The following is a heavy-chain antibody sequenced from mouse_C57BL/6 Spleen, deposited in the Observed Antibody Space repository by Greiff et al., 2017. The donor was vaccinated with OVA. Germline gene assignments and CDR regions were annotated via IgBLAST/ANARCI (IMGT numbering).Heavy chain of an antibody. D-gene: IGHD2-1*01. J-gene: IGHJ4*01. CDR2: ISSGSSTI. Sequence: EVKLVESGGGLVKPGGSLKLSCAASGFTFSDYGMHWVRQAPEKGLEWVAYISSGSSTIYYADTVKGRFTISRDNAKNTLFLQMTSLRSEDTAMYYCARMEGNYGYAMDYWGQGTSVTVSS. CDR3: ARMEGNYGYAMDY. V-gene: IGHV5-17*01. CDR1: GFTFSDYG.